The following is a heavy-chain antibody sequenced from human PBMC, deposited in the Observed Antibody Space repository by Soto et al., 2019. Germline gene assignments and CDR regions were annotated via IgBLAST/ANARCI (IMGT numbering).Heavy chain of an antibody. J-gene: IGHJ4*02. V-gene: IGHV1-2*04. CDR2: INPNSGGT. D-gene: IGHD6-13*01. Sequence: QVQLVQSGAEVKKPGASVKVSCKASGYTFTGYYMHWVRQAPGQGLEWMGWINPNSGGTNYAQKFRGWVTMTRDTSISTAYMELSRLRSDDTAVYYCARSEGGGAAAQGDYWGQGTLVTVSS. CDR3: ARSEGGGAAAQGDY. CDR1: GYTFTGYY.